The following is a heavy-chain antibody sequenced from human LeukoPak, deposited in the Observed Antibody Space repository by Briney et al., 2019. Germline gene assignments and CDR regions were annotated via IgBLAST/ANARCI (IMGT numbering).Heavy chain of an antibody. CDR3: ATFGSGSYGRWFDP. V-gene: IGHV1-24*01. J-gene: IGHJ5*02. Sequence: ASVKVSCKASGGTFSSYAISWVRQAPGQGLEWMGGFDPEDGETIYAQKFQGRVTMTEDTSTDTAYMELSSLRSEDTAVYYCATFGSGSYGRWFDPWGQGTLVTVSS. CDR1: GGTFSSYA. D-gene: IGHD1-26*01. CDR2: FDPEDGET.